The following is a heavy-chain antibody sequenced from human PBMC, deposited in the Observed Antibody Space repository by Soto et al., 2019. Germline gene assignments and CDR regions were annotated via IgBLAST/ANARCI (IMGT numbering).Heavy chain of an antibody. CDR2: INSDGSST. CDR1: GFTFSSYW. J-gene: IGHJ3*02. CDR3: ARDPYSGYDWGHVAFDI. V-gene: IGHV3-74*01. Sequence: EVQLVESGGGLVQPGGSLRLSCAASGFTFSSYWMHWVRQAPGKGLVWVSRINSDGSSTSYADSVKGRFTISRDNAKNTLYLQMNSLRAEGTAVYYCARDPYSGYDWGHVAFDIWGQGTIVTVSS. D-gene: IGHD5-12*01.